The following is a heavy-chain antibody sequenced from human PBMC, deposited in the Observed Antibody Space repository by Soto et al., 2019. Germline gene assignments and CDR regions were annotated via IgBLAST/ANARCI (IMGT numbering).Heavy chain of an antibody. CDR2: ISGSGGST. CDR3: AMLTMTTVTQFDS. CDR1: GFTFSSYA. D-gene: IGHD4-17*01. J-gene: IGHJ4*02. Sequence: EVQLLESGGGLVQPGGSLSLSCAASGFTFSSYAMSWVRQAQGKGLEWVSAISGSGGSTYYADSVKGRFTISRDNSKNTLYLQMNSLSAEDTAVYYCAMLTMTTVTQFDSWGQGNLVTVSS. V-gene: IGHV3-23*01.